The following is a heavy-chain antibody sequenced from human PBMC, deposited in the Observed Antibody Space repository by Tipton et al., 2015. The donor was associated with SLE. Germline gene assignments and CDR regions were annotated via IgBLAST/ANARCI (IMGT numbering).Heavy chain of an antibody. CDR2: INHSGST. V-gene: IGHV4-34*01. CDR3: ARTAKEGVSGY. CDR1: GFTFSSYS. J-gene: IGHJ4*02. D-gene: IGHD3-10*01. Sequence: LRLSCAASGFTFSSYSMNWVRQAPGKGLEWIGEINHSGSTNYNPSLKSRVTISVDTSKNQFSLKLSSVTAADTAVYYCARTAKEGVSGYWGQGTLVTVSS.